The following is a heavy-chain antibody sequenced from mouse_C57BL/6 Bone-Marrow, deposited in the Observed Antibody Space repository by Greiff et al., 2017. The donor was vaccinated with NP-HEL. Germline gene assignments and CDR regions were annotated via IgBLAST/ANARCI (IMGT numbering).Heavy chain of an antibody. J-gene: IGHJ1*03. CDR2: INYDGSST. CDR3: ARAPNWDNWYFDV. CDR1: GFTFSDYY. D-gene: IGHD4-1*01. Sequence: EVQVVESEGGLVQPGSSMKLSCTASGFTFSDYYMAWVRQVPEKGLEWVANINYDGSSTYYLDSLKSRFIISRDNAKNILYLQMSSLKSEDTATYCCARAPNWDNWYFDVWGTGTTVTVSS. V-gene: IGHV5-16*01.